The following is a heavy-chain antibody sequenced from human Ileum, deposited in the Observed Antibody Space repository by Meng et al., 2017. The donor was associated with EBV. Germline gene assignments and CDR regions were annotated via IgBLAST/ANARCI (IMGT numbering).Heavy chain of an antibody. D-gene: IGHD1-26*01. J-gene: IGHJ4*02. CDR3: VRGGTYYLSY. V-gene: IGHV4-4*02. CDR1: GGSIRSDYW. Sequence: VPPQAPAPRLVHPSAPLSPTCAISGGSIRSDYWWSWVRQSPEKRLEWIGEMYPTGPTYYNPSLKGRVSISIDKSKNQLSLKLNSVTAADTAVYYCVRGGTYYLSYWGQGSLVTVSS. CDR2: MYPTGPT.